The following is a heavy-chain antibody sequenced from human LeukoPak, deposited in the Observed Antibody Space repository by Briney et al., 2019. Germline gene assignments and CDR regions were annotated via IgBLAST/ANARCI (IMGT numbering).Heavy chain of an antibody. J-gene: IGHJ5*02. Sequence: PGGSLRLSCAASGFTFCSYSMNWVRQAPGKGLEWVSSISSSSSYIYYADSVKGRFTISRDNAKNSLYLQMNSLRAEDTAVYYCARDGRFGDNDGSWGQGTLVTVSS. CDR2: ISSSSSYI. CDR3: ARDGRFGDNDGS. V-gene: IGHV3-21*01. CDR1: GFTFCSYS. D-gene: IGHD3-10*01.